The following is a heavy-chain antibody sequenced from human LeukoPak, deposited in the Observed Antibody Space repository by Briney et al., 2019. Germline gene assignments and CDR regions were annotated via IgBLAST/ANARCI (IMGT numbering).Heavy chain of an antibody. CDR1: GFTFDTYR. Sequence: GGSLRLSCAASGFTFDTYRMNWVRQAPGKGLEWVSSISASGSYIYYADSLKGRFTISRDNTKNSLFLQMNSLRAEDTVVYYCARDSPGTTASDYWGQGTLVTVSS. D-gene: IGHD1-1*01. J-gene: IGHJ4*02. CDR2: ISASGSYI. CDR3: ARDSPGTTASDY. V-gene: IGHV3-21*01.